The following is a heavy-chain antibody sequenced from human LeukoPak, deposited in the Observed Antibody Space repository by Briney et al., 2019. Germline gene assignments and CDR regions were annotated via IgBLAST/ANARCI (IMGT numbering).Heavy chain of an antibody. CDR3: ARDRFNGMATIDYYYYGMDV. D-gene: IGHD5-24*01. CDR2: ISYDGSNK. CDR1: GFTFSSYA. Sequence: GGSLRLSCAASGFTFSSYAMHWVRQAPGKGLEWVAVISYDGSNKYYADSVKGRFTISRDNSKNTLYLQMNSLRAEDTAVYYCARDRFNGMATIDYYYYGMDVWGQGTTVTVSS. J-gene: IGHJ6*02. V-gene: IGHV3-30-3*01.